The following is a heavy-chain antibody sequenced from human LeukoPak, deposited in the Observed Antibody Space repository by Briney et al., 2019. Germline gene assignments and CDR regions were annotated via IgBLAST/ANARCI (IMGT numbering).Heavy chain of an antibody. Sequence: GGSLRLSCAASGFSFSTYSMSWVRQAPGKGLEWVSVISDTGATKFYADSVKGRFTISRDNSKNTLYLQMNSLRAEDTAVYHCASSEWLRVAFDIWGQGTMVTVSS. J-gene: IGHJ3*02. CDR3: ASSEWLRVAFDI. V-gene: IGHV3-23*01. CDR2: ISDTGATK. CDR1: GFSFSTYS. D-gene: IGHD5-12*01.